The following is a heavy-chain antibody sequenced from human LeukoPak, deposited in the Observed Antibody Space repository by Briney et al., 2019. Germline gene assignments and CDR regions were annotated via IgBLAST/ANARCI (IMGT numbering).Heavy chain of an antibody. V-gene: IGHV3-30*02. J-gene: IGHJ4*02. CDR3: AKDPLTMIVVVTFFDY. Sequence: GGSLRLSWAPSGFTFSIYGMHWVRQAPGKGLEWVAFIRYDGSNKYYADSVKGRFTISRDNSKNTLYLQMNSLRAEDTAVYYCAKDPLTMIVVVTFFDYWGQGTLVTVSS. CDR2: IRYDGSNK. CDR1: GFTFSIYG. D-gene: IGHD3-22*01.